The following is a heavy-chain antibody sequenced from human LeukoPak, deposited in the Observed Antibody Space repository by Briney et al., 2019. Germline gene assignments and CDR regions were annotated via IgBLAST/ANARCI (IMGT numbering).Heavy chain of an antibody. V-gene: IGHV4-39*01. CDR3: ASRITIFERGPAAPFDP. J-gene: IGHJ5*02. CDR1: GGSISSSSYY. Sequence: TSETLSLTCTVSGGSISSSSYYWGWIRQPPGKGLEWIGSIYYSGSTYCNPSLKSRVTISVDTSKNQFSLKLSSVTAADTAVYYCASRITIFERGPAAPFDPWGQGTLVTVSS. CDR2: IYYSGST. D-gene: IGHD3-9*01.